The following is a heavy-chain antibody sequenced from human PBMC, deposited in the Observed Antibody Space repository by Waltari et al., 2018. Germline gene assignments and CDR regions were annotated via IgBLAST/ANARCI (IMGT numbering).Heavy chain of an antibody. D-gene: IGHD7-27*01. CDR3: ARGRGKLGKATPFDY. V-gene: IGHV4-34*01. Sequence: QVQLQHWGAGLLKPSETLSLTCAVHGGSFSGYYWCWIRQPPGKGLEWLGENNHSGSTNYNPSRKSRVTISVDTSKNQFSLKLSSVTAADTAVYYCARGRGKLGKATPFDYWGQGTLVTVSS. CDR2: NNHSGST. CDR1: GGSFSGYY. J-gene: IGHJ4*02.